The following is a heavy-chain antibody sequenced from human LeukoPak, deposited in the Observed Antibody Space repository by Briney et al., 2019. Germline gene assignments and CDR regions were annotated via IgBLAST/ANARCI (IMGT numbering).Heavy chain of an antibody. CDR2: ISSSGSTI. CDR3: ARQLDYYDSSGYPYY. Sequence: GGSLRLSCAASGFTFSSYEMNWVRQAPGKGLEWVSYISSSGSTIYYADSVKGRFTISRDNAKNSLFLQMNSLRAEDTAVYYCARQLDYYDSSGYPYYWGQGTLVTVSS. V-gene: IGHV3-48*03. J-gene: IGHJ4*02. D-gene: IGHD3-22*01. CDR1: GFTFSSYE.